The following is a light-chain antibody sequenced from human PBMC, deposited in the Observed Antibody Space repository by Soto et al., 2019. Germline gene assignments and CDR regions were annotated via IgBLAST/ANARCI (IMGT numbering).Light chain of an antibody. Sequence: EIVMTQSPATRSVSPGERATQSGRAGQGVSSNLAWYQQILGQAPRLLIYGPSTRPTGIPARFSGSGSGTEFTLTISSLHSEDFAVYYCQQYNNWQFTLGPGTKVDIK. CDR3: QQYNNWQFT. J-gene: IGKJ3*01. V-gene: IGKV3-15*01. CDR1: QGVSSN. CDR2: GPS.